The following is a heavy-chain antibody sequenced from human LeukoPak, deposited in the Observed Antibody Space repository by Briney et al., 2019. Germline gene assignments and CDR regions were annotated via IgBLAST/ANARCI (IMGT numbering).Heavy chain of an antibody. CDR2: INHSGST. CDR1: GGSFSGYY. V-gene: IGHV4-34*01. D-gene: IGHD2-2*01. J-gene: IGHJ5*02. Sequence: KSSETLSLTCAVYGGSFSGYYWGWIRQPPGKGLEWIGEINHSGSTNYNPSLKSRVTISVDTSKNQFSLKLSSVTAADTAVYYCARGWAVVPAAIHKAYNWFDPWGQGTLVTVSS. CDR3: ARGWAVVPAAIHKAYNWFDP.